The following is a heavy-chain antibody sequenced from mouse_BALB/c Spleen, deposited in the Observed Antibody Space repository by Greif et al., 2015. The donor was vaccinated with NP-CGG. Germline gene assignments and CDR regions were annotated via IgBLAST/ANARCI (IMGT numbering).Heavy chain of an antibody. D-gene: IGHD4-1*01. CDR1: GYTFTDYY. V-gene: IGHV1-84*02. J-gene: IGHJ4*01. Sequence: QVQLQQSGPELVKPGASVKISCKASGYTFTDYYINWVKQEPGQGLEWIGWIYPGSGNTKYNEKFKGKATLTVDTSSSTAYMQLSSLSSEDTTVYFCARRTGTEAMDYWGQGTSVTVSS. CDR2: IYPGSGNT. CDR3: ARRTGTEAMDY.